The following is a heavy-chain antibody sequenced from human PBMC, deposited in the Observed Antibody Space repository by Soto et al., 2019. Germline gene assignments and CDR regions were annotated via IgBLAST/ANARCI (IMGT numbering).Heavy chain of an antibody. CDR3: ARGGSYDFWSGYAYGIQNLDY. Sequence: GSLRLSCAASGFTFSDYWMTWVRQAPGKGLEWVANIKQDGSENYYVDSVKGRFTISRDNAKNSLYLQMNSLRVEDTAVYYCARGGSYDFWSGYAYGIQNLDYWGQGALVTVSS. D-gene: IGHD3-3*01. V-gene: IGHV3-7*01. J-gene: IGHJ4*02. CDR2: IKQDGSEN. CDR1: GFTFSDYW.